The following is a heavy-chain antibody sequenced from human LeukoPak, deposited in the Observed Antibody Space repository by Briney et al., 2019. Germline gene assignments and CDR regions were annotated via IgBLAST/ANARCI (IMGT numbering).Heavy chain of an antibody. CDR2: IKQDGSEK. CDR1: GFTFSNYW. D-gene: IGHD1-26*01. Sequence: GGSLRLSCAASGFTFSNYWMSWVRQAPGKGLEWVANIKQDGSEKYYADSVKGRFTISRDNAKNSLYLQMNSLRAEDTAVYYCARYIVRATGRYYYYYMDVWGKGTTVTVSS. J-gene: IGHJ6*03. CDR3: ARYIVRATGRYYYYYMDV. V-gene: IGHV3-7*01.